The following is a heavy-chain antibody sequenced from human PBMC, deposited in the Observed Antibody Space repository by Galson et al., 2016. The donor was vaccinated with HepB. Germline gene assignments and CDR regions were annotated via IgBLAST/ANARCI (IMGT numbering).Heavy chain of an antibody. J-gene: IGHJ3*02. CDR2: ISQDGIKV. D-gene: IGHD1-14*01. CDR1: RFPFSTSW. CDR3: ARDNTGGACDI. V-gene: IGHV3-7*03. Sequence: SLNPSCAESRFPFSTSWMTWVGKPPGRGLEWVANISQDGIKVTSVGSVRGRFTISRDNDKNSLYLQLNTLRVEDTAVYYCARDNTGGACDIWGQGTLVTVSS.